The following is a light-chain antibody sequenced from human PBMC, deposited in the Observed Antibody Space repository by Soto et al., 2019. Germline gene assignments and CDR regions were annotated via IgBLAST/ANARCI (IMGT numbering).Light chain of an antibody. CDR3: QQYGVSPLT. CDR1: QSVSSN. V-gene: IGKV3-20*01. Sequence: EIVLTQSPGTLSLSPGERATLSCRASQSVSSNLAWYQQKPGQAPRLLIYGASSRATGIPDRFSGSGSGTDFTPIISGLEPEDFAVYYCQQYGVSPLTFGGGTKVEIK. J-gene: IGKJ4*01. CDR2: GAS.